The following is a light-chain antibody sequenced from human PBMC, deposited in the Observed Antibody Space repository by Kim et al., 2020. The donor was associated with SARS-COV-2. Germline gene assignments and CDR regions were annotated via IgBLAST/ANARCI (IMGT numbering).Light chain of an antibody. CDR3: HQYGDSPWT. CDR2: GAS. CDR1: QTVSRNS. V-gene: IGKV3-20*01. J-gene: IGKJ1*01. Sequence: SPGERATVSCRASQTVSRNSLAWYQQTPGQAPRLLIYGASNRATGVPDRFSGSVSGADFTLIISGLEPEDFAVYYCHQYGDSPWTSGQGTKVDIK.